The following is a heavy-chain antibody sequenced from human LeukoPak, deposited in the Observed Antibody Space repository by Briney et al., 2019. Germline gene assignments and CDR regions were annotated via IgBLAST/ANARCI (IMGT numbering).Heavy chain of an antibody. J-gene: IGHJ3*02. Sequence: GGSLRLSCAASGFTVSSNYMSWVRQAPGKGLEWVSVIYSGGSTYYSDSVKGRFTISRDNSKNTLYLQMNSLRAEDTAVYYCAREGYCSSTSCYTLGDAFDIWGQGTMVTVSS. CDR2: IYSGGST. CDR3: AREGYCSSTSCYTLGDAFDI. CDR1: GFTVSSNY. V-gene: IGHV3-53*01. D-gene: IGHD2-2*02.